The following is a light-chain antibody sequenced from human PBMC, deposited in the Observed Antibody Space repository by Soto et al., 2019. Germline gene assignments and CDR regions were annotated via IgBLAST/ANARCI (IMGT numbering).Light chain of an antibody. J-gene: IGKJ5*01. Sequence: EIVLTQSPGTLSLSPGERATLSCRASQSFSSSYLAWYQQKPGQAPRLLIYGASSRATGIPDRFSGSGSGTDFTLTISRLEPEDFAVYYCQQYCSSPPITFGQGTRLEIK. V-gene: IGKV3-20*01. CDR1: QSFSSSY. CDR3: QQYCSSPPIT. CDR2: GAS.